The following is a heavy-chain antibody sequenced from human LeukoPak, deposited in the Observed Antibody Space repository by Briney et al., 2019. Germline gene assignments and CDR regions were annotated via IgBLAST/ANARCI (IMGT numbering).Heavy chain of an antibody. CDR3: ARDDDAYGSGSYDY. V-gene: IGHV5-51*01. Sequence: GESLKISCKGSGYSFTNYWIGWVRQMPGKGLEWMGIIYPGDSDTKYSPSFQGQVTISADKSISTAYLQWSSLKASDTAMYYCARDDDAYGSGSYDYWGQGTLVTVSS. CDR1: GYSFTNYW. J-gene: IGHJ4*02. CDR2: IYPGDSDT. D-gene: IGHD3-10*01.